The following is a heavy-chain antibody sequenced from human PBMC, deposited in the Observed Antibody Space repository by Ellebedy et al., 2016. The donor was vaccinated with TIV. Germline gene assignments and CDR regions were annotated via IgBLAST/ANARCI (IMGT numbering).Heavy chain of an antibody. Sequence: GESLKISCKGSGYSFTNYWIGWVRQMPGKGLEWMGIIYPGESYTKYGPSFQGQVTISADKSISSAYLQWSSLKASDTAMYYCVRGPLGYCSGGSCSADYWGQGTLVTVSS. D-gene: IGHD2-15*01. CDR1: GYSFTNYW. V-gene: IGHV5-51*01. CDR2: IYPGESYT. J-gene: IGHJ4*02. CDR3: VRGPLGYCSGGSCSADY.